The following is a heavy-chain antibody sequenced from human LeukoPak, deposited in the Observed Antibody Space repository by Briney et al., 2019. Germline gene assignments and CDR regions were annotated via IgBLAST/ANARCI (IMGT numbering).Heavy chain of an antibody. CDR3: ARARGYSDGYSDY. Sequence: GGSLRLSCAGSGFTFSNYSMNWVRQAPGKGLEWVSYISSSSSIIDSADSVKGRFTISRDNAKNSLYLQMNSLRAEDTAVYYCARARGYSDGYSDYWGQGTLVTVSS. J-gene: IGHJ4*02. D-gene: IGHD5-18*01. CDR2: ISSSSSII. CDR1: GFTFSNYS. V-gene: IGHV3-48*01.